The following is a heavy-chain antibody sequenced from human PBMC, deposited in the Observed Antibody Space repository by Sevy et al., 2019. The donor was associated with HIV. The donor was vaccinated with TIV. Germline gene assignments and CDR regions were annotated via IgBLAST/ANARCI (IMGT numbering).Heavy chain of an antibody. D-gene: IGHD1-1*01. CDR1: GGSVSSGSYY. J-gene: IGHJ5*02. V-gene: IGHV4-61*01. Sequence: SETLSLTCTVSGGSVSSGSYYWSWIRQPPGKGLEWIGYIYYSGSTNYNPSLKSRVTISVETSKNQFSLKLSSVTAADTAVYYCARGHFNWNDVGWFDPWGQGTLVTVSS. CDR3: ARGHFNWNDVGWFDP. CDR2: IYYSGST.